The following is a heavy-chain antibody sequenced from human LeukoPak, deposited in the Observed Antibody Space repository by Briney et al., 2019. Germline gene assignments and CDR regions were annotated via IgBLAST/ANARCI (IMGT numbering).Heavy chain of an antibody. J-gene: IGHJ4*02. D-gene: IGHD3-10*01. CDR2: IYTSGST. CDR1: GGSISSGSYY. CDR3: ARCRSAYYYGSGSYYKK. V-gene: IGHV4-61*02. Sequence: SETLSLTCTVSGGSISSGSYYWSWIRQPAGKGLEWIGRIYTSGSTNYNPSLKSRVTISVDTSKNQFSLKLSSVTAADTAVYYCARCRSAYYYGSGSYYKKWGQGTLVTVSS.